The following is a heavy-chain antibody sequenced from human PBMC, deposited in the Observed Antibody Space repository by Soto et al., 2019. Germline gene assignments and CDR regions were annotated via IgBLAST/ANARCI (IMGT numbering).Heavy chain of an antibody. CDR1: GFTFSDYY. D-gene: IGHD3-22*01. CDR2: ISDSGNTI. CDR3: ARGHVSSGGVDF. V-gene: IGHV3-11*01. J-gene: IGHJ4*02. Sequence: QVQLVESGGGLVKPGGSLRLSCAASGFTFSDYYMSWIRQAPGKGLEWITYISDSGNTIYYADSVKGRFTISRDNAKKALYVQVNSLRVEDTAVYYCARGHVSSGGVDFWVQGTLIIVSS.